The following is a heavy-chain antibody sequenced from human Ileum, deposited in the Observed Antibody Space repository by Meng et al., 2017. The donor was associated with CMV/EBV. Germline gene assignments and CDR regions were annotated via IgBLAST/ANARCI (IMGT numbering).Heavy chain of an antibody. D-gene: IGHD5-18*01. V-gene: IGHV1-2*06. CDR3: TRSWIHLWSHDFDY. CDR2: INPNTGDT. J-gene: IGHJ4*02. CDR1: GYTFTGHN. Sequence: QDPLVPSGAEIKKPGSSVKVSCKASGYTFTGHNIHWVRQAPGQGLEWMGRINPNTGDTKNAQNFQGRVTMTRDTSNGTAYMELTNLRSDDTAVYFCTRSWIHLWSHDFDYWGQGTLVTVSS.